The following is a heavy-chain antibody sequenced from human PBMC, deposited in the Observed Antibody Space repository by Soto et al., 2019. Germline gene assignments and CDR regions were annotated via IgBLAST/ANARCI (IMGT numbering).Heavy chain of an antibody. J-gene: IGHJ4*02. CDR1: GYTFTSYD. V-gene: IGHV1-8*01. CDR2: MNSNNGNP. CDR3: ATSRYCTNGVCPFDY. Sequence: ASVKVSCKTSGYTFTSYDINWVRQATGQGLEWMGWMNSNNGNPGYAQKFQGRVTVTRDTSIRTVYMELSSLRSDDTAVYYCATSRYCTNGVCPFDYWGQGTLVTVSS. D-gene: IGHD2-8*01.